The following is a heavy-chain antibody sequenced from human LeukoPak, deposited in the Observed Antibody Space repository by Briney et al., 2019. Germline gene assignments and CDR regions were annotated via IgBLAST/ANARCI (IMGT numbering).Heavy chain of an antibody. CDR2: IRSKAYGGTT. Sequence: GRSLRLSCTAPGFTFGDYAMSWVRQAPGKGLEWVGFIRSKAYGGTTEYAASVKGRFTVSRDDSKSIAYLQMNSLKTVDTAVYYCTRAPGRPYYYDPIDYWGQGTLVTVSS. CDR1: GFTFGDYA. CDR3: TRAPGRPYYYDPIDY. V-gene: IGHV3-49*04. J-gene: IGHJ4*02. D-gene: IGHD3-22*01.